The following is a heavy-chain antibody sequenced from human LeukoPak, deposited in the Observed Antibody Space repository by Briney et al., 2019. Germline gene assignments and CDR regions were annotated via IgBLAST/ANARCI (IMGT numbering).Heavy chain of an antibody. J-gene: IGHJ3*02. CDR2: IYYSGST. CDR1: GGSISSSSYY. CDR3: ARGVVTVTGGSVVFDI. Sequence: SETLSLTCTVSGGSISSSSYYWGWIRQPPGKGLEWIGSIYYSGSTYYNPSLKSRVTISVDTSKNQFSLKLSSVTAADTAVYYCARGVVTVTGGSVVFDIWGQGTMVTVSS. V-gene: IGHV4-39*07. D-gene: IGHD2-2*01.